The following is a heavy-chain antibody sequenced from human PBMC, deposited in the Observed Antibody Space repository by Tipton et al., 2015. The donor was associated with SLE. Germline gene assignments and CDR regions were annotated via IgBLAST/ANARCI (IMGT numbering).Heavy chain of an antibody. D-gene: IGHD1-1*01. CDR1: GFTFSSSA. V-gene: IGHV1-58*02. J-gene: IGHJ3*02. CDR2: IVVGSDNT. Sequence: QLVQSGPEVKKPGTSVKVSCKASGFTFSSSAMQWVRQARGQRLEWIGWIVVGSDNTNYAQKFQERVTITRDMSTSTAQMELSSLRSEDTAVYYCAAARRTGTGGYHGFDIWGQGTMVTVSS. CDR3: AAARRTGTGGYHGFDI.